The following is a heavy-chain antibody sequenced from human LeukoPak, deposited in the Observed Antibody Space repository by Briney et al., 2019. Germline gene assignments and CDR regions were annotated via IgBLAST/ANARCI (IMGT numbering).Heavy chain of an antibody. V-gene: IGHV3-30-3*01. CDR3: ARDGSIAATGAFDY. CDR2: VSSDGSNR. D-gene: IGHD6-13*01. J-gene: IGHJ4*02. Sequence: GKSLRLSCAASGFTFSSYALQWVRQAPGQGLEWVAVVSSDGSNRFYADSVKGRFTVSRDNSKNTLYLQMNTLRAEDTAVYYCARDGSIAATGAFDYWGQGTLVTVSP. CDR1: GFTFSSYA.